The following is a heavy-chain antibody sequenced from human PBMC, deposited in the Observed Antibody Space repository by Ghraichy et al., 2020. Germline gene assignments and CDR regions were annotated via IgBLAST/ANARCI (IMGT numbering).Heavy chain of an antibody. J-gene: IGHJ4*02. D-gene: IGHD6-19*01. V-gene: IGHV4-34*01. CDR2: INHSGST. CDR1: GGSFSGYY. Sequence: SQTLSLTCAVYGGSFSGYYWSWIRQPPGKGLEWIGEINHSGSTNYNPSLKSRVTISVDTSKNQFSLKLSSVTAADTAVYYCARQESSGWSDYWGQGTLVTV. CDR3: ARQESSGWSDY.